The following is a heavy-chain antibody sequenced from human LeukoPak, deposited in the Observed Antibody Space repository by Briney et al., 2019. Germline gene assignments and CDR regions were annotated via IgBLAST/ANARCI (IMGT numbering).Heavy chain of an antibody. V-gene: IGHV4-59*01. J-gene: IGHJ4*02. D-gene: IGHD3-16*01. CDR2: ISYSGST. Sequence: SETLSLTCTVSGGSISSYYWSWIRQPPGKGLEWIGYISYSGSTNYNPSLKSRVTISVDTSKNQFSLKLSSVTAADTAMYYCARGGTYALVWGQGTLVTVSS. CDR1: GGSISSYY. CDR3: ARGGTYALV.